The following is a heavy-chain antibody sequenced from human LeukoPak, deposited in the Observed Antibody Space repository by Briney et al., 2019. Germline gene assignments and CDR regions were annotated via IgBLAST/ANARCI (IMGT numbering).Heavy chain of an antibody. CDR2: ISWNSGSI. D-gene: IGHD3-10*01. J-gene: IGHJ4*02. CDR3: AKVAEGYYYGSGSYYYFDY. CDR1: GFTFDDYA. V-gene: IGHV3-9*01. Sequence: PGGSLRLSCAASGFTFDDYAMHWVRQAPGKGLEWVSGISWNSGSIGYADSVKGRFTISRDNAKNSLYLQMNSLRAEDTALYYCAKVAEGYYYGSGSYYYFDYWGQGTLVTVSS.